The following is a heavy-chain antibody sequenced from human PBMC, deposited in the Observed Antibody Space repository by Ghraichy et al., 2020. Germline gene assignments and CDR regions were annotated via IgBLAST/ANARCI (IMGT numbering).Heavy chain of an antibody. J-gene: IGHJ6*02. CDR2: ITHTGATV. Sequence: GGSLRLSCAASGFTLTNYAMNWVRQAPGKGLEWISYITHTGATVYYADSVKGRFTLSRDSAKNSLYLQLNSLRDEDTARYYSAPDLGYCTGGTCYPYYYSGFDVWGHGTTVTVSS. CDR3: APDLGYCTGGTCYPYYYSGFDV. CDR1: GFTLTNYA. D-gene: IGHD2-15*01. V-gene: IGHV3-48*02.